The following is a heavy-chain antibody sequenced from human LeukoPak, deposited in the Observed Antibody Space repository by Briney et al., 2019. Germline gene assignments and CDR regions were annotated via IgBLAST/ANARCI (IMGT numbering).Heavy chain of an antibody. J-gene: IGHJ4*02. V-gene: IGHV4-39*02. Sequence: SETLSLTCTVSGGSISSSSYYWGWIRQPPGKGLEWIGSIYYSGSTYYNPSLKSRVTISVDTSKNQFSLQLNSVTPEDTAVYYCARDLSGVAGSFDYWGQGTLVTVSS. CDR3: ARDLSGVAGSFDY. D-gene: IGHD6-19*01. CDR2: IYYSGST. CDR1: GGSISSSSYY.